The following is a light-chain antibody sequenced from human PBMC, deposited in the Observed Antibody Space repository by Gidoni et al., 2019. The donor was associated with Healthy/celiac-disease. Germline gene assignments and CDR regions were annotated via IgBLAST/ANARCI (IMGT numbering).Light chain of an antibody. CDR3: QHYDNLLLT. CDR1: QDISNY. CDR2: DAS. Sequence: DIQMTQSPSSLSASVGDRVTITCQASQDISNYLNWYQQKPGKAPKLLIYDASNLETGVPSMFSGSGSGTDFTFTISSLQPEDIATYYCQHYDNLLLTFGGGTKVEIK. V-gene: IGKV1-33*01. J-gene: IGKJ4*01.